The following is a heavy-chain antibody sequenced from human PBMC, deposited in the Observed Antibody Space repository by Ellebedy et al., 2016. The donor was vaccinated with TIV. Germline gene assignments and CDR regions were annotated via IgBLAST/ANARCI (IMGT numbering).Heavy chain of an antibody. D-gene: IGHD2-15*01. Sequence: SVKVSXXASGGTFSSYAISWVRQAPGQGLEWMGGIIPIFGTANYAQKFRGRVTITADKSTSTAYMELSSLRSEDTAVYYCARGDSSPDYFDYWGQGTLVTVSS. J-gene: IGHJ4*02. V-gene: IGHV1-69*06. CDR3: ARGDSSPDYFDY. CDR1: GGTFSSYA. CDR2: IIPIFGTA.